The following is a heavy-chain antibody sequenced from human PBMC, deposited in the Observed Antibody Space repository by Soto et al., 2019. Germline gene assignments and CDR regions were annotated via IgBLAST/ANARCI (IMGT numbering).Heavy chain of an antibody. CDR2: INGVNGNT. CDR1: GYTFSTSG. CDR3: ARAPRLTQLSA. D-gene: IGHD1-1*01. Sequence: QVQLVQSGAEVKKAGASIRISCKASGYTFSTSGMHWVRQAPGQGLEWVGWINGVNGNTKYSQKFQDRVTITRDSSASTAYMEVSGLTSEDTGVLSCARAPRLTQLSAWGQGTQVIVSS. V-gene: IGHV1-3*01. J-gene: IGHJ5*02.